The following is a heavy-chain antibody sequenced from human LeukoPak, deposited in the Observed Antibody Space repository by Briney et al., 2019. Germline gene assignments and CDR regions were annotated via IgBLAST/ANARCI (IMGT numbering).Heavy chain of an antibody. Sequence: SVKVSCKASGGTFSSYASSWVRQAPGQGLEWMGRIIPIFGTANYAQKFQGRVTITTDESTSTAYMELSSLRSEDTAVYYCATERWLQTYYYYYMDVWGKGTTVTVSS. CDR2: IIPIFGTA. CDR1: GGTFSSYA. D-gene: IGHD5-24*01. V-gene: IGHV1-69*05. J-gene: IGHJ6*03. CDR3: ATERWLQTYYYYYMDV.